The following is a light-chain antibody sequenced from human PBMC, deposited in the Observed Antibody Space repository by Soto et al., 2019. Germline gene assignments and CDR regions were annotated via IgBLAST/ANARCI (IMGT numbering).Light chain of an antibody. CDR3: QQYDSSPWT. CDR2: ATS. Sequence: ELVLTQSPGTLSLSPGERATLSCRASQGISSSYLAWYQHKPGQAPRLLIYATSSRATGIPDRFSGSGSGTDFTLTISRLEPEDSAVYYCQQYDSSPWTFGQGTKVDIK. V-gene: IGKV3-20*01. CDR1: QGISSSY. J-gene: IGKJ1*01.